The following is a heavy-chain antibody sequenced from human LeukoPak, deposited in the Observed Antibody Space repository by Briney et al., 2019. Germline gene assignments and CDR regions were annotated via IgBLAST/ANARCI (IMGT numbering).Heavy chain of an antibody. J-gene: IGHJ4*02. CDR3: ARDKDDYGDYVGY. D-gene: IGHD4-17*01. CDR2: IYYSGST. V-gene: IGHV4-59*12. Sequence: PSETLSLTCTVSGGSISNYYWSWIRQPPGKGLEWIGYIYYSGSTNYNPSLKSRVTISVDTSKNQFSLKLSSVTAADTAVYYCARDKDDYGDYVGYWGQGTLVTVSS. CDR1: GGSISNYY.